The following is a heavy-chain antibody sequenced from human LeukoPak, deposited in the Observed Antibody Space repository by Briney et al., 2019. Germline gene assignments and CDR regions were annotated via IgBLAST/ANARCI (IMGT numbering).Heavy chain of an antibody. Sequence: GGSLRLSCAASGFTFSSYAMHWVRQAPGKGLEWVAVISYDGSNKYYADSVKGRFTISRDDSKNTLFLQMNSLRVEDTAMYHCARIGLGVSFGSGFDYWGQGTLVTVTS. D-gene: IGHD3-10*01. CDR1: GFTFSSYA. V-gene: IGHV3-30*01. CDR2: ISYDGSNK. J-gene: IGHJ4*02. CDR3: ARIGLGVSFGSGFDY.